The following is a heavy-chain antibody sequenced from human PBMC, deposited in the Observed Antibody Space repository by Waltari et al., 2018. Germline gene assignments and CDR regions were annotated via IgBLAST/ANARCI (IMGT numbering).Heavy chain of an antibody. CDR2: INQSGST. CDR1: GGSFSGYY. V-gene: IGHV4-34*01. D-gene: IGHD3-22*01. J-gene: IGHJ4*02. Sequence: QVQLQQWGAGLLKPSETLSLTCAVYGGSFSGYYWSWIRQPPGKGLEWIGEINQSGSTNYNPSLKSRVTISVDTSKNQFSLKLSSVTAADTAVYYCARPRPPYYYDSSGYYYDYWGQGTLVTVSS. CDR3: ARPRPPYYYDSSGYYYDY.